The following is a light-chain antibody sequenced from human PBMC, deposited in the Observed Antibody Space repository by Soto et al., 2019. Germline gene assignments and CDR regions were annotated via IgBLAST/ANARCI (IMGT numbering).Light chain of an antibody. CDR2: ENN. V-gene: IGLV1-51*02. Sequence: QSVLTQPPSVSAAPGQKVTISCSGTSSNIGNNYVSWYQQLPGTAPKLLIYENNKRPSGIPDRFSGSKSGTSAILGITGLQTGDEADYYCGTWDSSLSAGVFGGGTKVTVL. CDR3: GTWDSSLSAGV. CDR1: SSNIGNNY. J-gene: IGLJ3*02.